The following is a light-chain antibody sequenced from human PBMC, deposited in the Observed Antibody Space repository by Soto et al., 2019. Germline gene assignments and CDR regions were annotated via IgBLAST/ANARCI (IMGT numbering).Light chain of an antibody. V-gene: IGKV1-6*01. CDR1: QAIRND. J-gene: IGKJ1*01. CDR2: AAS. CDR3: QQDNDYPWT. Sequence: AIQMTQSPSSLSASVGDRVTITCRASQAIRNDLGWYQQRPGKAPKLLIYAASNLHSGVPSRFSGSGSGTDFTLNISSLQPEDFATYYCQQDNDYPWTFGQGTKLEI.